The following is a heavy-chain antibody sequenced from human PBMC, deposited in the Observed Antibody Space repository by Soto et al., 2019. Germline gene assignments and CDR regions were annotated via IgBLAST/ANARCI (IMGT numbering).Heavy chain of an antibody. D-gene: IGHD6-13*01. Sequence: QVQLVQSGAEVKKPGASVKVSCKASGYTFTSYGISWVRQAPGQGLEWMGWISAYNGNTNYAQKLQGRVTMTTDTSTSTAYIELRSLRSDDTAVYYCARDPGSSWSSYYYYGMDVWGQGTTVTVSS. V-gene: IGHV1-18*01. CDR2: ISAYNGNT. J-gene: IGHJ6*02. CDR3: ARDPGSSWSSYYYYGMDV. CDR1: GYTFTSYG.